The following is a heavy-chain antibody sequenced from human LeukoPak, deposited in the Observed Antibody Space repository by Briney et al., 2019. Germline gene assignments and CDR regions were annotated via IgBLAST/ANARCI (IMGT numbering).Heavy chain of an antibody. D-gene: IGHD3-22*01. Sequence: PGGSLRLSCAASGFTFSSYAMHWVRQTPGKGLEWVSSISSGSSYIYYADSVKGRFAISRDNAKNSLYLQMNSLRAEDTAVYYCARDRYYDSSGYLGGDFDYWGQGTLVTVSS. V-gene: IGHV3-21*01. J-gene: IGHJ4*02. CDR1: GFTFSSYA. CDR2: ISSGSSYI. CDR3: ARDRYYDSSGYLGGDFDY.